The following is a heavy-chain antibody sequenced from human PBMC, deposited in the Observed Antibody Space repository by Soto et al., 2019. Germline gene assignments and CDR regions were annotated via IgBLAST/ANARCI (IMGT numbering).Heavy chain of an antibody. CDR2: IYYSGST. D-gene: IGHD6-13*01. CDR3: ARGYAAGPTTTYFDY. V-gene: IGHV4-59*01. Sequence: SETLSHTCTVSGGSISSYYWSWIRQPPGKGLEWIGYIYYSGSTNYNPSLKSRVTISVDTSKNQFSLKLSSVTAADTAVYYCARGYAAGPTTTYFDYWGQGTLVTVSS. CDR1: GGSISSYY. J-gene: IGHJ4*02.